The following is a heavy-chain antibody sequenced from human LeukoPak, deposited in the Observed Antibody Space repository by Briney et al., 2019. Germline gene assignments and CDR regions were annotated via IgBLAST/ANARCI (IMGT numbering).Heavy chain of an antibody. J-gene: IGHJ4*02. D-gene: IGHD2-21*01. Sequence: ASVKVSCKASGYTFTEYGFTWVRQAPGQGLEWMGWISGYNGNRQYAQKLHGRVTMTTDTSTSTAYMELRSLRYDDTAVYYCARGGRGVTIVSDSWGQGTLVTVS. V-gene: IGHV1-18*01. CDR1: GYTFTEYG. CDR2: ISGYNGNR. CDR3: ARGGRGVTIVSDS.